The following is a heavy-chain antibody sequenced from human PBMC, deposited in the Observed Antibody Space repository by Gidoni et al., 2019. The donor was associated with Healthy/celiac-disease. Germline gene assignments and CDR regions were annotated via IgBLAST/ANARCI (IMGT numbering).Heavy chain of an antibody. Sequence: EVQLVESGVGLVQPGRSLRLSCAASGFTFHDYAMHWVRQAPGKGLEWGSDISWNSDSIAYADSVKGRFTISRDNAKNSLFLQMNSLRPEDTALYYCAKGGRSIASRGDYWGQGTLVTVSS. CDR1: GFTFHDYA. CDR3: AKGGRSIASRGDY. V-gene: IGHV3-9*01. CDR2: ISWNSDSI. J-gene: IGHJ4*02. D-gene: IGHD6-6*01.